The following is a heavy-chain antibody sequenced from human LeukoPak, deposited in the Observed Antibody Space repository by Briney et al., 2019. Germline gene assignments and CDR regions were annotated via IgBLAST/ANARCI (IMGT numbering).Heavy chain of an antibody. J-gene: IGHJ3*02. V-gene: IGHV3-48*01. Sequence: GGSLRLSCAASGFTFSSYAMHWVRQAPGKGLEWVSYISRSSSTIYYADSVKGRFTISRDNAKNSLYLQMNSLRAEDTAVYYCARAKRNGFDTWGQGTMVTVSS. CDR2: ISRSSSTI. CDR1: GFTFSSYA. CDR3: ARAKRNGFDT.